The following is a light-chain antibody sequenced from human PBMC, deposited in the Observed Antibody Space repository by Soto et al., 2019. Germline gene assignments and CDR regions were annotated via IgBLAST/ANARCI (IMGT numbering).Light chain of an antibody. V-gene: IGLV1-51*02. CDR1: ISNIENNY. CDR3: GAWNTSLSAVV. J-gene: IGLJ2*01. Sequence: QSVLTQPPSVSAAPGQKVTISCSGSISNIENNYVSWYQQFPGTAPKLLIYENNKRPSGIPDRISGSKSGTSATLGITGLQTGDEADYYCGAWNTSLSAVVFGGGTKVTVL. CDR2: ENN.